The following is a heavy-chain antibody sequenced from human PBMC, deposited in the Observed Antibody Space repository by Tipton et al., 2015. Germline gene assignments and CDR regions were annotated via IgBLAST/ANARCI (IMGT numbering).Heavy chain of an antibody. CDR2: IYYSGST. Sequence: TLSLTCTVSGGSISSYYWSWVRQPPGKGLEWIGHIYYSGSTNYNPSLKSRVTISVDTSKNQFSLKLSSVTAADTAVYYCARAVAGTFDYWGQGTLVTVSS. CDR3: ARAVAGTFDY. J-gene: IGHJ4*02. CDR1: GGSISSYY. V-gene: IGHV4-59*01. D-gene: IGHD6-19*01.